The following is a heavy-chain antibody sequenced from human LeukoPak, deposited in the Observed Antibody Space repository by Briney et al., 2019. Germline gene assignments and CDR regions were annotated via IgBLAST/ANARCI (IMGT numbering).Heavy chain of an antibody. CDR1: GGSISSYY. CDR3: ARDGLYYYDSSGYRNDAFDI. J-gene: IGHJ3*02. CDR2: IYYSGST. V-gene: IGHV4-59*12. D-gene: IGHD3-22*01. Sequence: SETLSPTCTVSGGSISSYYWSWIRQPPGKGLEWIGYIYYSGSTNYNPSLKSRVTISVDTSKNQFSLKLSSVTAADTAVYYCARDGLYYYDSSGYRNDAFDIWGQGTMVTVSS.